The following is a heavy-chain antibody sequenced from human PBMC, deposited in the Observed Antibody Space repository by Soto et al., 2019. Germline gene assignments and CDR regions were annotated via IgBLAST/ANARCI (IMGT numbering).Heavy chain of an antibody. CDR3: ARIQLDTIMALDY. Sequence: GGSLRLSCAASGFTFSTYAMNWVRQAPGKGLEWVSVISTGGATTYYADSVKGRFTIFRDNSKNTLYLQINSLRVEDTAVYYCARIQLDTIMALDYWGQGT. J-gene: IGHJ4*02. CDR1: GFTFSTYA. D-gene: IGHD1-1*01. V-gene: IGHV3-23*01. CDR2: ISTGGATT.